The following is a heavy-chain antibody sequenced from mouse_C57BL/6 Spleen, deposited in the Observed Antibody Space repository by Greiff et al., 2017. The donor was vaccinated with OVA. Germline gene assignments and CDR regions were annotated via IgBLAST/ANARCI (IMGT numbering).Heavy chain of an antibody. CDR1: GYTFTSYW. V-gene: IGHV1-55*01. D-gene: IGHD3-3*01. Sequence: VKLQQSGAELVKPGASVKMSCKASGYTFTSYWITWVKQRPGQGLEWIGDIYPGSGSTNYNEKFKSKATLTVDTSSSTAYMQLSSLTSEDSAVYYCARKGDPSYYFDYWSQGTTLTVSS. CDR3: ARKGDPSYYFDY. J-gene: IGHJ2*01. CDR2: IYPGSGST.